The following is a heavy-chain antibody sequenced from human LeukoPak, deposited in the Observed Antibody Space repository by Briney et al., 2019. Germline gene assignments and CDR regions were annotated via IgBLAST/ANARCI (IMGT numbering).Heavy chain of an antibody. CDR1: GFTFSSYA. CDR3: ARLQGGGSYRNFDY. J-gene: IGHJ4*02. D-gene: IGHD3-16*02. V-gene: IGHV3-23*01. CDR2: ISGSGGST. Sequence: GGSLRLSCAASGFTFSSYAMSWVRQAPGKGLEWVSAISGSGGSTYYADSVKGRFTISRDNSKNTLYLQMNSLRAEDTAVYYCARLQGGGSYRNFDYWGQGTLVTVSS.